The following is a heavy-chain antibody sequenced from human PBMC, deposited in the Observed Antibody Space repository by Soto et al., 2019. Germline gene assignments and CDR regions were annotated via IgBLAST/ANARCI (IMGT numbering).Heavy chain of an antibody. J-gene: IGHJ4*01. V-gene: IGHV4-34*01. CDR2: INHSEST. CDR3: ARGVTMRDAPDKDYFDS. CDR1: GGSFSGYY. Sequence: PSETLSLTCAVYGGSFSGYYWSWIRQSPGKGLEWIGEINHSESTNQDPSLKSRVTISVDTSKNQFSLKVRSVTAADTAVYYCARGVTMRDAPDKDYFDSWGHGTLVTVSS. D-gene: IGHD3-22*01.